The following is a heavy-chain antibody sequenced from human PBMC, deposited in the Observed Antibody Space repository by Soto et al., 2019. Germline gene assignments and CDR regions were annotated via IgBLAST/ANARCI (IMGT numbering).Heavy chain of an antibody. V-gene: IGHV3-74*01. CDR2: INSDGSST. D-gene: IGHD6-19*01. CDR3: ASAMGGTRNVLNI. J-gene: IGHJ3*02. Sequence: GGSLRLSCTASRFTFSTYWMHWVRQDPGKGLLWVSRINSDGSSTNYADSVKGRFTISRDNAKSTLWLQMNSLRAEDTAVYYCASAMGGTRNVLNIWGQGTMVTVSS. CDR1: RFTFSTYW.